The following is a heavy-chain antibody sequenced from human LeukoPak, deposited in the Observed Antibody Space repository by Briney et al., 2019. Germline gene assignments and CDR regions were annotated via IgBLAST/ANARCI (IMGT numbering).Heavy chain of an antibody. Sequence: GGSLRLSCAASGFTFSSFAMDWVRQAPGKGLEWVSYISSSGTTIYYADSVKGRFTISRDNAKNSLYLQMNSLRDEDTAIYYCVRSDAFDIWGRGTMVTVSS. CDR3: VRSDAFDI. V-gene: IGHV3-48*02. CDR2: ISSSGTTI. CDR1: GFTFSSFA. J-gene: IGHJ3*02.